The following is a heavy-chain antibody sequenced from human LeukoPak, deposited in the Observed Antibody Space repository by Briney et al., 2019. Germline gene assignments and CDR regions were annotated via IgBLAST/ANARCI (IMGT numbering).Heavy chain of an antibody. Sequence: GGSPRLSCAASGFTFSSYAMHWVRQAPGKGLEWVAVNGSNKYYADSVKGRFTISRDNSKNTLYLQMNSLRAEDTAVYYCARDQARFLEWLSAGGDWYFDLWGRGTLVTVSS. D-gene: IGHD3-3*01. CDR2: NGSNK. V-gene: IGHV3-30-3*01. J-gene: IGHJ2*01. CDR1: GFTFSSYA. CDR3: ARDQARFLEWLSAGGDWYFDL.